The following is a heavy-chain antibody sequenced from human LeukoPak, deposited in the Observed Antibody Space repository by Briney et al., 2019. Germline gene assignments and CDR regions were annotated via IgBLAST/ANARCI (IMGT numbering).Heavy chain of an antibody. CDR3: ARDPARYCSNGVCYVLDY. V-gene: IGHV1-2*02. J-gene: IGHJ4*02. D-gene: IGHD2-8*01. CDR2: INPNTGGT. Sequence: ASVKVSCKSSGYTFTAYYIHWVRQAPGQGLEWMGWINPNTGGTNYAQNFQSRVTMTRDTSISTAYMELSRLTSDDTAVYYCARDPARYCSNGVCYVLDYWGQGTLVTVSS. CDR1: GYTFTAYY.